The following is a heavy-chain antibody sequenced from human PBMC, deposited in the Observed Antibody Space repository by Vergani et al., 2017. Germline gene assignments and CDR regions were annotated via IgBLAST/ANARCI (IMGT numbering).Heavy chain of an antibody. CDR2: ISSSGSTI. CDR1: GFTFSSYE. CDR3: ATKGHDGDFPSDH. J-gene: IGHJ4*02. Sequence: EVQLVESGGGLVQPGGSLRLSCAASGFTFSSYEMNWVRQAPGKGLEWVSYISSSGSTIYYADSVKGRFTISRDNAKNSLYLQMNSLRAEDTAIYYCATKGHDGDFPSDHWGPGTLVTVSS. V-gene: IGHV3-48*03. D-gene: IGHD4-17*01.